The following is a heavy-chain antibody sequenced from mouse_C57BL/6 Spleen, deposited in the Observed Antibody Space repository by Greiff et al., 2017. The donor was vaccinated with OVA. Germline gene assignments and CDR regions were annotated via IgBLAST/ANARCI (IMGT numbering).Heavy chain of an antibody. J-gene: IGHJ3*01. CDR1: GFTFSDYG. CDR3: ARPLDGYWFAY. Sequence: EVKLVESGGGLVKPGGSLKLSCAASGFTFSDYGMHWVRQAPEKGLEWVAYISSGSSTIYYADTVKGRFTISRDNAKNTLFLQMTSLRSEDTAMYYCARPLDGYWFAYWGQGTLVTVSA. CDR2: ISSGSSTI. V-gene: IGHV5-17*01. D-gene: IGHD2-3*01.